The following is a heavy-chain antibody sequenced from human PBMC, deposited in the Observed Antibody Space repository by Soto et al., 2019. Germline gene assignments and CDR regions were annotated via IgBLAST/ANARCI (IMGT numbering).Heavy chain of an antibody. CDR2: ISAYNGNT. V-gene: IGHV1-18*01. Sequence: QVQLVQSGAEVKKPGASVKVSCKASGYTFTSYGISWVRQAPGQGLEWMGWISAYNGNTNNAQKLQGRVTMTTDTXTXTXSRELRSLRSDDTAVYYCARDVSGSYYVPHHDAFDIWGQGTMVTVSS. J-gene: IGHJ3*02. CDR1: GYTFTSYG. CDR3: ARDVSGSYYVPHHDAFDI. D-gene: IGHD1-26*01.